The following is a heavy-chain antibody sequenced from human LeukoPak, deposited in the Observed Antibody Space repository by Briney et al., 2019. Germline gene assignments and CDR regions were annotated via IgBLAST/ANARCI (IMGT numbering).Heavy chain of an antibody. Sequence: ASVKVSCKVSGYTLTELSMHWVRQAPGKGIEWMGGFDPEDGEKIYAQKFQGRVTMTEDTSTDTAYMELSSLRSEDTAVYYCATVLTRAVTQSVYFDYWGQGTLVTVSS. J-gene: IGHJ4*02. D-gene: IGHD4-17*01. CDR3: ATVLTRAVTQSVYFDY. CDR1: GYTLTELS. CDR2: FDPEDGEK. V-gene: IGHV1-24*01.